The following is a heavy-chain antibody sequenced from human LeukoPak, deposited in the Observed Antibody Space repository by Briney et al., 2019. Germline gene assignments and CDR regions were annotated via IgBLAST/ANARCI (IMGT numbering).Heavy chain of an antibody. CDR1: HYTFTIYA. CDR3: ARDPGVTSYYMDV. V-gene: IGHV1-18*01. D-gene: IGHD2-21*02. CDR2: ISPHSGNT. Sequence: GASETLSFTSTHYTFTIYAISWDRHAPGQGPEWVGWISPHSGNTNSAQKLQGRVTMTTDTSTSTAYMELRSLRSDDTAVYYCARDPGVTSYYMDVWGKGTTVTVSS. J-gene: IGHJ6*03.